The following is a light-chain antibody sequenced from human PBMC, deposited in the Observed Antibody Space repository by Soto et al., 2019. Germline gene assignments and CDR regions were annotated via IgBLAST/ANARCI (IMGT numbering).Light chain of an antibody. J-gene: IGKJ1*01. CDR1: QSISSY. CDR3: QKYYSFPWT. Sequence: IQMTQSPSPLSASVGGRVTLTSRASQSISSYLAWYQQKPGKATELLIYAASTLQSGVPSRFSGSGSGTDFTLTISCLQSEEFATYYCQKYYSFPWTVGQGTKVDIK. CDR2: AAS. V-gene: IGKV1D-8*01.